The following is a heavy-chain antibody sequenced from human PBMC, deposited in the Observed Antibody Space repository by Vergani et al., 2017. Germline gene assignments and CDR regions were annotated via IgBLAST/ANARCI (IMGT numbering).Heavy chain of an antibody. CDR3: AKHFRGWGIDY. CDR1: GFTFNHYA. V-gene: IGHV3-30*02. CDR2: IQFDGSNQ. J-gene: IGHJ4*02. Sequence: VQLLESGGDLVQPGGSLRLSCAASGFTFNHYAMNWVRQAPGKGLEFVAFIQFDGSNQYYADSVKGRFTLSRDFSKNTLYLQMNSLRTDDTATYYCAKHFRGWGIDYWGQGTQVIVSS. D-gene: IGHD3-16*01.